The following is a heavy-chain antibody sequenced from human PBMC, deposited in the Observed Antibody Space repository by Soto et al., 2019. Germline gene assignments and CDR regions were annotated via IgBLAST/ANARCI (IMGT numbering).Heavy chain of an antibody. J-gene: IGHJ6*02. CDR3: ATRNHYSYGLDV. CDR1: GYSFTSYW. CDR2: IDPGDSYT. V-gene: IGHV5-10-1*01. Sequence: PGESLKISCKGSGYSFTSYWISWVRQMPGKGLEWMGRIDPGDSYTNYSPSFQGHVTISADKSISTAYLQWSSLKVSDTAMYYCATRNHYSYGLDVWGQGTTVTVSS.